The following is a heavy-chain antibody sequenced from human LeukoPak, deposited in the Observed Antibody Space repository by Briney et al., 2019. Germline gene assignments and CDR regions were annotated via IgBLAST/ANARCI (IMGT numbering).Heavy chain of an antibody. CDR1: AVTLSSYD. V-gene: IGHV3-48*03. Sequence: GGSLRLSCVASAVTLSSYDMNWVRQAPGKGLEWVSYISGTGSTIYYADSVKGRFTTSRDYAKNTLYLQMNSLRAEDTAVYYCVSSNSQGGDWGQGTLVTVSS. CDR3: VSSNSQGGD. D-gene: IGHD4-11*01. CDR2: ISGTGSTI. J-gene: IGHJ4*02.